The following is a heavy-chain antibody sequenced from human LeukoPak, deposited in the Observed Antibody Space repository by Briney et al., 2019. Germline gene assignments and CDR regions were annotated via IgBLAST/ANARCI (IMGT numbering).Heavy chain of an antibody. CDR2: IYYSGST. CDR3: ARATLGFLDRHGFDP. Sequence: SETLSLTCTVSGGSISSSSYYWGWIRQPPGKGLEWIGSIYYSGSTYYNPSLKSRVTISVDTSKNQFSLKLSSVTAADTAVYYCARATLGFLDRHGFDPWGQGTLVTVSS. J-gene: IGHJ5*02. CDR1: GGSISSSSYY. D-gene: IGHD3/OR15-3a*01. V-gene: IGHV4-39*01.